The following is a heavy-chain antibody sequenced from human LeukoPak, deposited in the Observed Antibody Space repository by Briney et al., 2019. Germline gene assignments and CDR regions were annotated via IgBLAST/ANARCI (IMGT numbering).Heavy chain of an antibody. Sequence: GGSLRLSCAASGFTFSSYAMSWVRQAPGKGLEWVSAISGSGGSTYYADSVKGRFTISRDNSKNTLYLQMNSLRAEDTAVYYCAKVRDDILTGYYGAFDIWGQGTMVTASS. J-gene: IGHJ3*02. V-gene: IGHV3-23*01. D-gene: IGHD3-9*01. CDR2: ISGSGGST. CDR1: GFTFSSYA. CDR3: AKVRDDILTGYYGAFDI.